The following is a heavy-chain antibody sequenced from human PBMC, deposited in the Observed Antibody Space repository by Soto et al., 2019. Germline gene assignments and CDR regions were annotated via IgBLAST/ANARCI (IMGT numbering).Heavy chain of an antibody. Sequence: SVKVSRKASGGTFSSYAISWVRQAPGQGLEWMGGVIPIFGTANYAQKFQGRVTITADESTSTAYMELSSLRSEDTAVHYCAITMVRGVIRLYFDYWGQGTLVTVSS. CDR1: GGTFSSYA. CDR3: AITMVRGVIRLYFDY. J-gene: IGHJ4*02. V-gene: IGHV1-69*13. D-gene: IGHD3-10*01. CDR2: VIPIFGTA.